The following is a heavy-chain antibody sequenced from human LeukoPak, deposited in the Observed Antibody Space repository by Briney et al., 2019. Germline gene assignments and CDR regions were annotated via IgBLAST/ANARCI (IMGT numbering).Heavy chain of an antibody. D-gene: IGHD4-17*01. J-gene: IGHJ4*02. CDR3: ASLYGDYVASDY. Sequence: GASVKVSCKASGFSFTDYYMHWVRQAPGQGLEWMGWINPNSGGTNYAQKFLGRVTMTMDTSISTAYMELSRLRSDDTAVYYCASLYGDYVASDYWGQGSLVTVSS. CDR2: INPNSGGT. V-gene: IGHV1-2*02. CDR1: GFSFTDYY.